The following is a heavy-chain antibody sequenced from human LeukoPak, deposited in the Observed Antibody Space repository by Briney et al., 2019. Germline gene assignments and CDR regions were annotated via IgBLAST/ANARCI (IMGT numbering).Heavy chain of an antibody. CDR3: ARTFSESYYYYGMDV. J-gene: IGHJ6*02. V-gene: IGHV4-59*01. CDR1: GGSISSYY. CDR2: VYYSGRT. D-gene: IGHD1-26*01. Sequence: PSETLSLTYTVSGGSISSYYWSWIRQPPGKGLEWIGYVYYSGRTNYNPSLKSRVTISVDTSKNQFSLKLSSVTAADTAVYYCARTFSESYYYYGMDVWGQGTTVTVSS.